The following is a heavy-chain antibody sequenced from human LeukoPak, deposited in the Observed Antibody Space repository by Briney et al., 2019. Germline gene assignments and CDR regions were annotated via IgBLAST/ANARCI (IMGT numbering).Heavy chain of an antibody. CDR2: ISGGGDST. V-gene: IGHV3-23*01. CDR1: GFTFSSCG. CDR3: AKRGSSETRWYPFDY. J-gene: IGHJ4*02. Sequence: PGGSLRLSCAASGFTFSSCGMTWVRQAPGKGLEWVSTISGGGDSTWNADSVKGRFTVSRDNSKNTLYLQMSSLRVEDTAVYYCAKRGSSETRWYPFDYWGQGTLVTVSS. D-gene: IGHD2-15*01.